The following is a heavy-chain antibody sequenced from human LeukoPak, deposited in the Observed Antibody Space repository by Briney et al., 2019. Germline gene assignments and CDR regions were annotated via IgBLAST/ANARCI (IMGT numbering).Heavy chain of an antibody. CDR3: ARGSGYYYNY. D-gene: IGHD3-22*01. J-gene: IGHJ4*02. V-gene: IGHV3-48*04. CDR1: GFTLSNSN. CDR2: ISSGSSTI. Sequence: GRSLRLSCAASGFTLSNSNMHWVRQAPGKGLEWVSYISSGSSTIYYAASVKGRFTISRDNAKSSLYLQMNSLSAEDTAVYYCARGSGYYYNYWGQGTLVTVSS.